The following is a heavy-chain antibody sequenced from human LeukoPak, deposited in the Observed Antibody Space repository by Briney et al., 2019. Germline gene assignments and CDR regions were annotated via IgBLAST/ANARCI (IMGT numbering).Heavy chain of an antibody. Sequence: TGGSLRLSCAASGFTFSIYAMSWVRQAPGKGLEWVSAITGGGGSTCSADSVKGRFTISRDNSKNTLYLQMNSLRAEDTAVYYFARRGYYDSSGYFDYWGQGALVTVSS. CDR3: ARRGYYDSSGYFDY. V-gene: IGHV3-23*01. CDR2: ITGGGGST. D-gene: IGHD3-22*01. J-gene: IGHJ4*02. CDR1: GFTFSIYA.